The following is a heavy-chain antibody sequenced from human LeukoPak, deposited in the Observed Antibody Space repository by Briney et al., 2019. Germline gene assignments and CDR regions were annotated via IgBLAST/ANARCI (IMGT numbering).Heavy chain of an antibody. CDR2: MYHSGST. D-gene: IGHD6-19*01. CDR3: ARALSSGWADTFDI. J-gene: IGHJ3*02. CDR1: GYSISSAYY. V-gene: IGHV4-38-2*02. Sequence: PSETLSLTCSVSGYSISSAYYWGWIRQPPGKGLEWIGTMYHSGSTNYNPSLKSRVTISVDTSKNQFSLKLSSVTAADTAVYYCARALSSGWADTFDIWGQGTMVTVSS.